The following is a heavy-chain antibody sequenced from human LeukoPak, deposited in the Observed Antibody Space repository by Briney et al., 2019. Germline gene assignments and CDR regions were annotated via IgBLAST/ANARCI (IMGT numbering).Heavy chain of an antibody. D-gene: IGHD3-10*01. V-gene: IGHV4-61*09. Sequence: PSETLSLTCTVSGGSISSTSYYWSWIRQPARKGLEWIGHIYTTGSTNYNPSLKSRVTISLDTSKNHFSLKLSSVTAADTAVYYCARGAYFYGSGINWFDPWGQGTLITVSS. CDR3: ARGAYFYGSGINWFDP. CDR2: IYTTGST. J-gene: IGHJ5*02. CDR1: GGSISSTSYY.